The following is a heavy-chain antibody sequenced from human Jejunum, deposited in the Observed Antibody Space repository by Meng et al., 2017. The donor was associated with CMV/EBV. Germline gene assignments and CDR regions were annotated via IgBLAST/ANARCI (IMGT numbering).Heavy chain of an antibody. V-gene: IGHV3-7*01. CDR2: IKQAGSEA. D-gene: IGHD1-26*01. Sequence: SGFNFRSYEMNWVRQAPGKGLEWVANIKQAGSEANYVDSVKSRFTLSRDDAKNSLYLQMDSLRGEDTAVYYCAREGVVGATNSNYWGQGTLVTVSS. CDR1: GFNFRSYE. CDR3: AREGVVGATNSNY. J-gene: IGHJ4*02.